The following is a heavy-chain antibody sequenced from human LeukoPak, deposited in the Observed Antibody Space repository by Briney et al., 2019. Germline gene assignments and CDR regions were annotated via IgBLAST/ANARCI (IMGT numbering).Heavy chain of an antibody. CDR3: ARDRGAQYSSSSVSVDY. CDR1: GYTFTSYG. J-gene: IGHJ4*02. D-gene: IGHD6-6*01. V-gene: IGHV1-18*01. Sequence: GASVKVSCKASGYTFTSYGISWVRQAPGQGLEWMRWISAYNGNTNYAQKLQGRVTMTTDTSTSTAYMELRSLRSDDTAVYYCARDRGAQYSSSSVSVDYWGQGTLVTVSS. CDR2: ISAYNGNT.